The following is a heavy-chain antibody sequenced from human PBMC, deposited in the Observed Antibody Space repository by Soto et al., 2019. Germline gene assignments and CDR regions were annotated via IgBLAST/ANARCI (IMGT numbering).Heavy chain of an antibody. V-gene: IGHV3-21*01. CDR1: GFTFSSYS. D-gene: IGHD2-15*01. CDR2: ISSSSSYI. CDR3: ARDTRPLSINWFAP. J-gene: IGHJ5*02. Sequence: PGGSLRLSCAASGFTFSSYSMNWVRQAPGKGLEWVSSISSSSSYIYYADSVKGRFTISRDNAKNSLYLQMNSLRAEDTAVYYCARDTRPLSINWFAPWGQGTLVTVSS.